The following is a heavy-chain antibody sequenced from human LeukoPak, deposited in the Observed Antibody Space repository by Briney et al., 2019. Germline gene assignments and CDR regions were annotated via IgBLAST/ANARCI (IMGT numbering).Heavy chain of an antibody. J-gene: IGHJ4*02. V-gene: IGHV3-7*01. CDR3: ARFGYSGWNLEY. CDR1: GFSFRDFW. Sequence: PGGSLRLSCAASGFSFRDFWMTWVRQAPGKGLEWVANINQGGSVKYYVDSVKGRFTISRDDAKSSLYVQMNSLRDEDTAVYYCARFGYSGWNLEYWGQGTLVTVFS. D-gene: IGHD5-12*01. CDR2: INQGGSVK.